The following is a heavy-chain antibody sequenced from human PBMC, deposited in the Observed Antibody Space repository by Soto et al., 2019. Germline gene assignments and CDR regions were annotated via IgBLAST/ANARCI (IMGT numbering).Heavy chain of an antibody. CDR3: ARSVAVPGAHIDY. Sequence: SETLSLTCSVSGGSISGSYWSWIRRSPGKGLEWLGYVYYTGSTNYSPSLRSRVSISVDTSKNEFSLRLSSVTAADTAVYFCARSVAVPGAHIDYWGQGTQVTVSS. J-gene: IGHJ4*02. D-gene: IGHD6-19*01. CDR1: GGSISGSY. CDR2: VYYTGST. V-gene: IGHV4-59*01.